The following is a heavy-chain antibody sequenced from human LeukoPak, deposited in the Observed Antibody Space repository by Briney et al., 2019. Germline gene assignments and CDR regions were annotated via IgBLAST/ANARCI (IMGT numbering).Heavy chain of an antibody. J-gene: IGHJ4*02. CDR2: IYTSGST. CDR1: GGSISSYY. Sequence: KPSETLSLTCTVSGGSISSYYWSWIRQPAGKGLERIGRIYTSGSTNYNPSLESRVTISVDTSKNQFSLKLSSVTAADTAVYYCARDLWNCSGGSCYRVGIDYWGQGTLVTVSS. V-gene: IGHV4-4*07. CDR3: ARDLWNCSGGSCYRVGIDY. D-gene: IGHD2-15*01.